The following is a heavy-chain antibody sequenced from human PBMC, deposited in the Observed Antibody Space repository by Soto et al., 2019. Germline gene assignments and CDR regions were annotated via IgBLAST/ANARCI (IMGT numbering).Heavy chain of an antibody. V-gene: IGHV1-3*01. CDR2: INAGNGNT. CDR1: GYTFTSYA. D-gene: IGHD3-10*01. Sequence: GASVKVSCKASGYTFTSYAMHRVRQAPGQRLEWMGWINAGNGNTKYSQKFQGRVTITRDTSASTAYMELSSLRSEDTAVYYCARRFGLGAFDIWGQGTMVTVSS. CDR3: ARRFGLGAFDI. J-gene: IGHJ3*02.